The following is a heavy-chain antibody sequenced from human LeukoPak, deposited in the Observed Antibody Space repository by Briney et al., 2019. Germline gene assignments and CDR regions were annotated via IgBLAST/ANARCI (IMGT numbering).Heavy chain of an antibody. V-gene: IGHV3-7*01. CDR3: AKGGWCPDC. CDR2: IKQDGSEK. D-gene: IGHD6-19*01. J-gene: IGHJ4*02. Sequence: GGSLRLSCAASGLIFSSSWMSWVRQAPGKGLEWVAYIKQDGSEKHYVDSVKGRFTISRDNAESSLYLQMNSLRAEDTAVYYCAKGGWCPDCWGRGTLVTVSS. CDR1: GLIFSSSW.